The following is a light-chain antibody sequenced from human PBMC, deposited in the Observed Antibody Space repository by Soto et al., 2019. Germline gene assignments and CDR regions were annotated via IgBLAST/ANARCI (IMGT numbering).Light chain of an antibody. CDR1: QSVSSSY. CDR2: GAS. V-gene: IGKV3-20*01. J-gene: IGKJ5*01. Sequence: EIVFTQSPGTLSLSPRERATLSCRASQSVSSSYLAWYQQKPGQAPRLLIYGASSRATGIPDRFSGSGSGTDFTLTISRLEPEDFAVYYCQQYGSPSITFGQGTRLEIK. CDR3: QQYGSPSIT.